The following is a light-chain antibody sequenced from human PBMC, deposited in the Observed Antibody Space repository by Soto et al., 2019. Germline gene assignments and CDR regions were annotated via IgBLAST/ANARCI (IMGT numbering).Light chain of an antibody. J-gene: IGLJ2*01. V-gene: IGLV2-14*03. CDR3: SSYTSSSTVV. Sequence: QSALTRPASVSGSPGQSITISCTGTSSDVGGYNYVSWYQQHPGKVPKLMIYDVSNRPSGVSNRFSGSKSGNTASLTISGLQAEDEADYYCSSYTSSSTVVFGGGTKVTVL. CDR2: DVS. CDR1: SSDVGGYNY.